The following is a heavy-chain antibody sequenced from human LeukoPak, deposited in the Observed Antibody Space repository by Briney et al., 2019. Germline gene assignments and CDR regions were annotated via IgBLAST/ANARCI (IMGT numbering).Heavy chain of an antibody. J-gene: IGHJ4*02. V-gene: IGHV3-15*07. CDR2: IKPKTDGETT. Sequence: GGSLSLPCAASGFTFSNAYMNWVRQAPGRGLEWVGRIKPKTDGETTEYAAPVKDKFSISRDDSKSMMYLQMNSLKTEDTAVYYCITPLPYSAQGGQGTLVTVSS. D-gene: IGHD2-21*01. CDR1: GFTFSNAY. CDR3: ITPLPYSAQ.